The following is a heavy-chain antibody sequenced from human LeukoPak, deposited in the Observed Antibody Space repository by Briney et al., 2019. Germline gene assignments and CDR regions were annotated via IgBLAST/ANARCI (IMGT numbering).Heavy chain of an antibody. CDR1: GDSISSSTYY. CDR3: ARGVGSSSSNWFDP. J-gene: IGHJ5*02. V-gene: IGHV4-61*02. CDR2: VYSSGNT. Sequence: PSETLSLTCTVSGDSISSSTYYWSWIRQPAGKGLEWIGRVYSSGNTNYNPSLKSRVTISIDTSKNQFSLKLSSVTAADTAAYYCARGVGSSSSNWFDPWGQGTLVTVSS. D-gene: IGHD6-6*01.